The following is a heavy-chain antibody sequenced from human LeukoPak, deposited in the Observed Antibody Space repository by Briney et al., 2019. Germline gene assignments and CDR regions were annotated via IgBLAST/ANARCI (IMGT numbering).Heavy chain of an antibody. CDR1: GFTFDDYA. V-gene: IGHV3-9*01. D-gene: IGHD1-26*01. Sequence: GGSLRLSCAASGFTFDDYAMHWVRQAPGKGLEWVSGISWNSGSIGYADSVKGRFTISRDNAKNSLYLQMNSLRAEDTALYYCAKPNLVGATTWGDYFDYWGQGPWSPSPQ. CDR2: ISWNSGSI. CDR3: AKPNLVGATTWGDYFDY. J-gene: IGHJ4*02.